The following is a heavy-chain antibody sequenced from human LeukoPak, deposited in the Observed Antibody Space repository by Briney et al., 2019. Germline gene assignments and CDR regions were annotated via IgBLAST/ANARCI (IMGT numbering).Heavy chain of an antibody. Sequence: GGSLRLSCAASGFTFSNYGMQWVRQAPGKGLEWAAVISHDGTTTFYADSVKGRFTISRDNSKNTLDLQMYSLRAEDTAVYYCAKEPTSYSSGWYFQHWGQGTLVTVSS. V-gene: IGHV3-30*18. J-gene: IGHJ1*01. CDR2: ISHDGTTT. CDR1: GFTFSNYG. CDR3: AKEPTSYSSGWYFQH. D-gene: IGHD6-25*01.